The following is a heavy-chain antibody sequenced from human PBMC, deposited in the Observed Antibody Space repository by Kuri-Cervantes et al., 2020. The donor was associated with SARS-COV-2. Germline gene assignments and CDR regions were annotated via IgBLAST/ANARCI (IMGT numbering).Heavy chain of an antibody. J-gene: IGHJ5*02. CDR2: INHSGST. V-gene: IGHV4-34*01. D-gene: IGHD3-10*01. Sequence: GSLRLSCAVYGGSFSGYYWSWIRQPPGKGLEWTGEINHSGSTNYNPSLKSRVTVSVDTSKNQFSLKLSSVTAADTAVYYCARGAITMVRGVITRNWFAPWGQGALVTVSS. CDR1: GGSFSGYY. CDR3: ARGAITMVRGVITRNWFAP.